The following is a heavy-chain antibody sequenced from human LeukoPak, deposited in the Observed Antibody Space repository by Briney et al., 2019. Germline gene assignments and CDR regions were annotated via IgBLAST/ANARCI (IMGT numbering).Heavy chain of an antibody. CDR2: INPNSGGT. CDR3: ARDGVNRWFGELGWVHPTDYYYYGMDV. D-gene: IGHD3-10*01. CDR1: GYTFTSYY. J-gene: IGHJ6*02. Sequence: GASVKVSCKASGYTFTSYYMHWVRQAPGQGLEWMGWINPNSGGTNYAQKFQGRVTMTRDTSISTAYMELSRLRSDDTAVYYCARDGVNRWFGELGWVHPTDYYYYGMDVWGQGTTVTVSS. V-gene: IGHV1-2*02.